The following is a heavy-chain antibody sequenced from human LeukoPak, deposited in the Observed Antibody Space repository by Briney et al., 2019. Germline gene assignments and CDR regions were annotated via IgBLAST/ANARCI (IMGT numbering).Heavy chain of an antibody. CDR1: GYTFTGYY. D-gene: IGHD3-3*01. CDR3: ARGGYDFVYYYYGMDV. Sequence: ASVTVSCKASGYTFTGYYMHWVRQAPGQGLEWMGRINPNSGGTNYAQKFQGRVTMTRDTSISTAYMELSRLRSDDTAVYYCARGGYDFVYYYYGMDVWGQGTTVTVSS. J-gene: IGHJ6*02. CDR2: INPNSGGT. V-gene: IGHV1-2*06.